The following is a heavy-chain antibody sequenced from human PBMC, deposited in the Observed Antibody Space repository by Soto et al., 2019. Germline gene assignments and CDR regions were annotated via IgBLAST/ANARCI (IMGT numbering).Heavy chain of an antibody. CDR2: IIPIFGTA. D-gene: IGHD3-9*01. CDR3: AREGYYDILTGLMAYYGMDV. V-gene: IGHV1-69*13. J-gene: IGHJ6*02. CDR1: GGTFSSYA. Sequence: SVKVSCKASGGTFSSYAISWVRQAPGQGLEWMGGIIPIFGTANYAQKFQGRVTITADESTSTAYMELSSLRSEDTAVYYCAREGYYDILTGLMAYYGMDVWGQGTTVTVSS.